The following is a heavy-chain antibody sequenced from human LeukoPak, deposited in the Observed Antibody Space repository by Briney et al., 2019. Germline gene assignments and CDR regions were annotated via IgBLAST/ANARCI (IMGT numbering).Heavy chain of an antibody. V-gene: IGHV3-66*01. CDR1: GFTVSSNY. D-gene: IGHD6-13*01. CDR3: ARDGAAAGTFDAFDI. Sequence: GGSLRLSCAASGFTVSSNYMSWVRQAPGKGLEWVSVIYSGGSTYYADSVKGRFTISRDNSKNTLYLQINSLRAEDTAVYYCARDGAAAGTFDAFDIWGQGTMVTVSS. J-gene: IGHJ3*02. CDR2: IYSGGST.